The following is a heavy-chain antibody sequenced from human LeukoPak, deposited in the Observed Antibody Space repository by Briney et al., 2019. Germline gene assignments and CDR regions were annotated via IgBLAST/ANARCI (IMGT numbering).Heavy chain of an antibody. CDR2: IYTSGST. D-gene: IGHD5-12*01. CDR3: ARDNGYSGYD. V-gene: IGHV4-4*07. J-gene: IGHJ4*02. Sequence: SETLSLTCAVYGGSFSGYYWSWIRQPAGKGLEWIGRIYTSGSTNYNPSLKSRVTMSVDTSKNQFFLKLSSVTAADTAVYYCARDNGYSGYDWGQGTLVTVSS. CDR1: GGSFSGYY.